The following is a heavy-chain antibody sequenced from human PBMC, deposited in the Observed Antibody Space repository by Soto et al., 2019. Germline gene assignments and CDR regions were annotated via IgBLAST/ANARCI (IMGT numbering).Heavy chain of an antibody. D-gene: IGHD6-19*01. V-gene: IGHV4-34*01. CDR2: INHSGST. Sequence: PSETLSLTCAVYGGSFSGYYWSWIRQPPGKGLEWIGEINHSGSTNYNPSLKSRVTISVDTSKNQFSLKLSSVTAADTAVYYCARGVRAGLYYYGMDVWGQGTMVTVSS. J-gene: IGHJ6*02. CDR3: ARGVRAGLYYYGMDV. CDR1: GGSFSGYY.